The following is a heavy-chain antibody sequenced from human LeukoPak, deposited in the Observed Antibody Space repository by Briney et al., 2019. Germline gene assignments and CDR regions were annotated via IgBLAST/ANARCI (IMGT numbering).Heavy chain of an antibody. Sequence: PSGTLSLTCAVSGGSVSSGTYYWSWIRQPPGKELEWIGYISYIGNTNYNPSLKSRVTISKDTSKNQFSLKLSSVTAADTAVYYCVREHDWGDFDYWGQGALVTVSS. CDR2: ISYIGNT. V-gene: IGHV4-61*01. D-gene: IGHD3-9*01. J-gene: IGHJ4*02. CDR1: GGSVSSGTYY. CDR3: VREHDWGDFDY.